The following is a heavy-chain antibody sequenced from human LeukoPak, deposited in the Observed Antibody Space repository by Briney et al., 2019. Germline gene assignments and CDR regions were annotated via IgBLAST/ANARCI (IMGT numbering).Heavy chain of an antibody. J-gene: IGHJ6*02. V-gene: IGHV4-59*01. CDR2: IYYSGST. CDR3: ARGDYRSSYYYYGMDV. D-gene: IGHD4-11*01. CDR1: GGSISTYY. Sequence: SETLSLTCTVSGGSISTYYWSWIRQPPGKGLEWIGYIYYSGSTTYNPSLKSRVTISVDTSKNQFSLKLSSVTAADTAVYYCARGDYRSSYYYYGMDVWGQGTTVTVSS.